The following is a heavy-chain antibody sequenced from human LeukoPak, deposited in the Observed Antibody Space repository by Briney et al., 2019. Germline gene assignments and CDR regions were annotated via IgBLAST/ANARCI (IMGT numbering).Heavy chain of an antibody. CDR1: GFTFSSYW. CDR3: ARDLVDTAIPSYYYYYGMDV. D-gene: IGHD5-18*01. J-gene: IGHJ6*02. V-gene: IGHV3-53*04. Sequence: GGSLRLSCAASGFTFSSYWMSWVRQAPGKGLEWVSVIYSGGSTYYADSVKGRFTISRHNSKNTLYLQMNSLRAEDTAVYYCARDLVDTAIPSYYYYYGMDVWGQGTTVTVSS. CDR2: IYSGGST.